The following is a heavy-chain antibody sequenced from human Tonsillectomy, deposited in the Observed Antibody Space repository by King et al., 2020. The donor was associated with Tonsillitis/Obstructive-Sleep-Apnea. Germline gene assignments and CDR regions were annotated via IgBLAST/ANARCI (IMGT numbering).Heavy chain of an antibody. J-gene: IGHJ5*02. CDR2: IYYSGST. CDR3: ARVPGYYDFWSGYYTGGWFDP. D-gene: IGHD3-3*01. V-gene: IGHV4-59*01. CDR1: GGSISSYY. Sequence: QLQESGPGLVKPSETLSLTCTVSGGSISSYYWSWIRQPPGKGLEWIGYIYYSGSTNYNPSLKSRVTISVDTSKNQFSLKLSSVTAADTAVYYCARVPGYYDFWSGYYTGGWFDPWGQGTLVTVSS.